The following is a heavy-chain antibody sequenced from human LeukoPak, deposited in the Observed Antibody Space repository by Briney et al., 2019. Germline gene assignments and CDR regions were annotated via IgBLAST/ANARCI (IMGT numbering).Heavy chain of an antibody. V-gene: IGHV4-59*01. D-gene: IGHD3-22*01. J-gene: IGHJ3*02. CDR2: IYYSGST. Sequence: SETLSLTCTVSGGSISSYYWSWIRQPPGKGLEWIGYIYYSGSTNYNPSLKSRVTISVDTSKNQFSLNLNSVTAADTAVYYCVRGFFDSSGYSNPFDIWGQGTMVTVSS. CDR1: GGSISSYY. CDR3: VRGFFDSSGYSNPFDI.